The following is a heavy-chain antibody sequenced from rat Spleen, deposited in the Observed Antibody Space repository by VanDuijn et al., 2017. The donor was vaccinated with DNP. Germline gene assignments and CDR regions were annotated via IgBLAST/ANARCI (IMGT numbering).Heavy chain of an antibody. D-gene: IGHD3-1*01. CDR1: GFTFGNSY. V-gene: IGHV5-25*01. Sequence: EVQLVESGGGLVQPGRSLKLSCTASGFTFGNSYMAWVRQAPKEGLEWVASISTSGTRTYYPDSVKGRFTISRDDAKSSLYLQMNSLKSEDTATYYCARGSTSIYWYFDFWGPGTMVTVSS. CDR3: ARGSTSIYWYFDF. J-gene: IGHJ1*01. CDR2: ISTSGTRT.